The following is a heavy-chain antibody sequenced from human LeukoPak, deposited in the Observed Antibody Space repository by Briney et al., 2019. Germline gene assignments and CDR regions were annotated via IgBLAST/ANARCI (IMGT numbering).Heavy chain of an antibody. D-gene: IGHD3-16*02. Sequence: SETLSLTCTVSGGSISSSSYYWGWIRQPPGKGLEWIGNIYYGGSTYYIPSLKSRVTISVDTSQNQFSLKLNSVTAADTAIYYCARYRQSPSDAFDLWGQGTMVTVSS. CDR2: IYYGGST. V-gene: IGHV4-39*01. J-gene: IGHJ3*01. CDR1: GGSISSSSYY. CDR3: ARYRQSPSDAFDL.